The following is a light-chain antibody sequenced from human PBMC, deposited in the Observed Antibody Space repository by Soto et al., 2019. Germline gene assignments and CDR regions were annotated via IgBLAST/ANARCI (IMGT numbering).Light chain of an antibody. V-gene: IGKV3-15*01. J-gene: IGKJ4*01. CDR3: QQRSNWPLT. CDR2: GAS. CDR1: QSVSSK. Sequence: EIVMTQSPATLSVSPGERATLSCRASQSVSSKLAWYQQKPGQGPRLLIYGASSRATGIPARFSGSGSGTEFTLTISSLQSEDFAVYYCQQRSNWPLTFGGGTKVEIK.